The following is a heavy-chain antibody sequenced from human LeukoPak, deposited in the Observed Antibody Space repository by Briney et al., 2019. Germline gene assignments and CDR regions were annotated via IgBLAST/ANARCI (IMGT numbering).Heavy chain of an antibody. CDR2: LYYTGST. CDR1: GGSISTGNYY. Sequence: SETLSLTCTVSGGSISTGNYYWGWIRQPPGKGLEWIGSLYYTGSTYYNPSLKSRVTISVDTSKNQFSLKLSSVTAADTAVYYCARGMYYYYYYMDVWGKGTTVTVSS. V-gene: IGHV4-39*07. J-gene: IGHJ6*03. CDR3: ARGMYYYYYYMDV.